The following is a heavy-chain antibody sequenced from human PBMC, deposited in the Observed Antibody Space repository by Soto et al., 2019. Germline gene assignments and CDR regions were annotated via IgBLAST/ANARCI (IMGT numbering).Heavy chain of an antibody. Sequence: GGSLRLSCAASGFTFSSFAMSWVRQAPGKGLDWVSAISGSGGSTYSADSVKGGFTISRDNSKNTLYLQMSSLRAEDTAVYYCARGLSAGKGSPPDFWGQGSLVTV. V-gene: IGHV3-23*01. J-gene: IGHJ4*02. CDR1: GFTFSSFA. CDR3: ARGLSAGKGSPPDF. D-gene: IGHD6-13*01. CDR2: ISGSGGST.